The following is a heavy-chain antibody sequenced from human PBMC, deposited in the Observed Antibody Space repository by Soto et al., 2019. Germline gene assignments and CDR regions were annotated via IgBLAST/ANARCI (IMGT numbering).Heavy chain of an antibody. D-gene: IGHD2-15*01. CDR3: ARGIATGQLDP. J-gene: IGHJ5*02. CDR2: INPDNGNT. V-gene: IGHV1-3*01. CDR1: GYTFTRYT. Sequence: ASVKVSCKASGYTFTRYTMNWVRQAPGQRLGWMGWINPDNGNTKSSQKFQDRVIITRDTSASTAYMDLSSLRSEDTAVYYCARGIATGQLDPWGQGTLVTVSS.